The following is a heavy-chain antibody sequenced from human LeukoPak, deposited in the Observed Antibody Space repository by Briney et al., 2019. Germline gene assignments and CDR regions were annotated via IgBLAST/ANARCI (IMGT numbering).Heavy chain of an antibody. CDR1: GGSISSSSYY. Sequence: SETLSLTCTVSGGSISSSSYYWGWIRQPPGKGLEWIGSICYSGSTYYNPSLKSRVTISVDTSKNQFSLKLSSVTAADTAVYYCARHQYQLLPHYYYGMDVWGQGTTVTVSS. V-gene: IGHV4-39*01. CDR2: ICYSGST. D-gene: IGHD2-2*01. CDR3: ARHQYQLLPHYYYGMDV. J-gene: IGHJ6*02.